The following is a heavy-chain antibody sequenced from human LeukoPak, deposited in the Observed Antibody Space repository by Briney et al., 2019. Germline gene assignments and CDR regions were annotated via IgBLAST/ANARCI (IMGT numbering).Heavy chain of an antibody. CDR1: GGSISSHY. D-gene: IGHD6-13*01. J-gene: IGHJ4*02. V-gene: IGHV4-4*09. CDR2: IYTSGST. Sequence: SETLSLTCTVSGGSISSHYWSWIRQPPGKGLEWIGYIYTSGSTNYNPSLKSRVTISVDTSKNQFSLKLSSVTAADTAVYYCARWGTAAGRALDYWGQGTLVTVSS. CDR3: ARWGTAAGRALDY.